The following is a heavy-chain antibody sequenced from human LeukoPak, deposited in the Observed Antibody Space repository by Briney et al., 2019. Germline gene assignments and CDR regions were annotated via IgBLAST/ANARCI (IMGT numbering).Heavy chain of an antibody. J-gene: IGHJ4*02. D-gene: IGHD3-10*01. Sequence: SETLSLTCTVSGGSISSYYWSWIRQPPGKGLEWIGYIYYSGSTNYNPSLKSQVTISVDTSKNQFSLKLSSVTAADTAVYYCARGGLWFGELSHFDYWGQGTLVTVSS. V-gene: IGHV4-59*01. CDR2: IYYSGST. CDR1: GGSISSYY. CDR3: ARGGLWFGELSHFDY.